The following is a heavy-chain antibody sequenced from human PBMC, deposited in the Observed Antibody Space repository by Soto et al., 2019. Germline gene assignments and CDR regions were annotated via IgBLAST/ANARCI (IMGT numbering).Heavy chain of an antibody. CDR2: ISYDGSNK. Sequence: QVQLVESGGGVVQPGRSLRLSCAASGFTFSSYGMHWVRQAPGKGLEWVAVISYDGSNKYYADSVKGRFTISRDNSKNTLYLPMNSLRAEDTAVYYCAKDLLGPGRAYGMDVW. CDR1: GFTFSSYG. D-gene: IGHD7-27*01. J-gene: IGHJ6*01. V-gene: IGHV3-30*18. CDR3: AKDLLGPGRAYGMDV.